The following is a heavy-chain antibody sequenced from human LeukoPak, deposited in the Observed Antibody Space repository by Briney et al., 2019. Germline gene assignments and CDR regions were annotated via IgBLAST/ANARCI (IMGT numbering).Heavy chain of an antibody. CDR2: IYYSGST. V-gene: IGHV4-39*02. Sequence: SETLSLTCTVSGGSISSSSYYWGWIRQPPGKGLEWIGSIYYSGSTYYNPSLKSRVTISVDTSKNQFSLKLSSVTAADTAVYYCAGDSLRWAATIIYYYYYGMDVWGQGTTVTVSS. CDR1: GGSISSSSYY. CDR3: AGDSLRWAATIIYYYYYGMDV. D-gene: IGHD5-12*01. J-gene: IGHJ6*02.